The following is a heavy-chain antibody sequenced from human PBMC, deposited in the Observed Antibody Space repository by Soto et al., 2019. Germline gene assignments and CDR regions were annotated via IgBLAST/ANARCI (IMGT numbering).Heavy chain of an antibody. CDR3: AAPGLSYSGYDIDAFDI. Sequence: SVKVSCKASGFTSTRSAVQWVRQARGQRLEWIGWIVVGSGNTNYAQKFQERVTITRDMSTSTAYMELSSLRSEDTAVYYCAAPGLSYSGYDIDAFDIWGQGTMVTVSS. V-gene: IGHV1-58*01. D-gene: IGHD5-12*01. CDR2: IVVGSGNT. J-gene: IGHJ3*02. CDR1: GFTSTRSA.